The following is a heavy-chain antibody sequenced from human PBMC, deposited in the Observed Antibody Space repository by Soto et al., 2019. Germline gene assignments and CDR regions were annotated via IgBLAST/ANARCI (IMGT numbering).Heavy chain of an antibody. D-gene: IGHD6-13*01. CDR1: GFTFSTYS. Sequence: GGSLRLSCAASGFTFSTYSMNWVRQAPGKGLEWVSSISSSSSYIYYADSVKGRFTISRDNSKNTLYLQMNSLRAEDTAVYYCAKTFSAAADPYYYGMDVWGQGTTVTVSS. J-gene: IGHJ6*02. V-gene: IGHV3-21*01. CDR3: AKTFSAAADPYYYGMDV. CDR2: ISSSSSYI.